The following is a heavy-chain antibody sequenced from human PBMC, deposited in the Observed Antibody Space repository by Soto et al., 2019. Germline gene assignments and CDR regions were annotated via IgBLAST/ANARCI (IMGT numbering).Heavy chain of an antibody. V-gene: IGHV1-69*01. CDR1: GGGLGSSS. Sequence: GGGLGSSSRCWVRQENGQGLEWMGGIIPIFGTANYAPKFQGRVTITADESTSTAYMELSSLRSEDTAVYYCARDLKFYDSSGPDAFDIWGQRTMV. CDR2: IIPIFGTA. D-gene: IGHD3-22*01. J-gene: IGHJ3*02. CDR3: ARDLKFYDSSGPDAFDI.